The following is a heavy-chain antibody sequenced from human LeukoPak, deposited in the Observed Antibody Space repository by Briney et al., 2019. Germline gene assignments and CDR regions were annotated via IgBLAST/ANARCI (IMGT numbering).Heavy chain of an antibody. CDR3: ARHYRYFDRRTNAFDI. Sequence: SETLSLTCTVSGGSISSSSYYWSWIRQPPGKGLEWIGEINHSGSTNYNPSLKSRVTISVDTSKNQFSLKLSSVTAADTAVYYCARHYRYFDRRTNAFDIWGQGTMVTVSS. CDR1: GGSISSSSYY. D-gene: IGHD3-9*01. CDR2: INHSGST. J-gene: IGHJ3*02. V-gene: IGHV4-39*01.